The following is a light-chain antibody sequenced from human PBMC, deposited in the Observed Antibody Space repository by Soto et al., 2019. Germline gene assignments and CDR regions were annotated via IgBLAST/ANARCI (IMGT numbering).Light chain of an antibody. CDR2: DVT. CDR3: TSYTTSSSYV. Sequence: QSVLTQPASVSGSPGQSITISCTGTSSDVGGYIYVSWYQQHPGKAPKLMIYDVTSRPSGVSYRFSGSKSGNTASLTLSRLQAEDEADHCCTSYTTSSSYVFGTGTKVTVL. V-gene: IGLV2-14*01. CDR1: SSDVGGYIY. J-gene: IGLJ1*01.